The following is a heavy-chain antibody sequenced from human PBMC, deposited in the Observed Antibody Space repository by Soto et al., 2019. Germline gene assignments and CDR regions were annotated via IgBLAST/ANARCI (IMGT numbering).Heavy chain of an antibody. CDR3: ARLEYSGYDLGDY. J-gene: IGHJ4*02. CDR1: GGSISSYY. CDR2: IYYSGST. D-gene: IGHD5-12*01. Sequence: SETLSLTCTVSGGSISSYYWSWIRQPPGKGLEWIGYIYYSGSTNYNPSLKSRVTISVDTSKNQFSLKLSSVTAADTAVYYCARLEYSGYDLGDYWGQGTLVTVSS. V-gene: IGHV4-59*08.